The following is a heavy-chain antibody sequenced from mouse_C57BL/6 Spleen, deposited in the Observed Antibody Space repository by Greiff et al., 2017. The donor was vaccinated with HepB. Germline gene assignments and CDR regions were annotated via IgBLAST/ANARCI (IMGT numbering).Heavy chain of an antibody. D-gene: IGHD2-5*01. V-gene: IGHV1-7*01. CDR3: ARGKSNHDY. J-gene: IGHJ2*01. Sequence: QVHVKQSGAELAKPGASVKLSCKASGYTITSYWMHWVKQRPGQGLEWIGYINPSSGYTKYNQKFKDKATLTADKSSSTAYMQLSSLTYEDSAVYYCARGKSNHDYWGQGTTLTVSS. CDR1: GYTITSYW. CDR2: INPSSGYT.